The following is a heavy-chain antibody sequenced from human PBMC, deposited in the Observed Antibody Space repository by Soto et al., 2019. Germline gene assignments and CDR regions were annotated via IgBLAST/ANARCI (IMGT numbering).Heavy chain of an antibody. D-gene: IGHD3-9*01. CDR3: ASVMYYDILTGYYSHGFDP. CDR1: GYTFNSYG. CDR2: ISAYNGNT. V-gene: IGHV1-18*01. Sequence: GASVKVSCKASGYTFNSYGISWVRQAHGQGLEWVGWISAYNGNTNYAQKLQGRVTMTTDTSTSTAYMELRSLRSDDTAVYYCASVMYYDILTGYYSHGFDPWSQGTLVTGSS. J-gene: IGHJ5*02.